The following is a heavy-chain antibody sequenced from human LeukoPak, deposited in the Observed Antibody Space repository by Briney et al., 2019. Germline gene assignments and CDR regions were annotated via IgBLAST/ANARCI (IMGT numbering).Heavy chain of an antibody. CDR3: ARMQQLGLDH. D-gene: IGHD6-13*01. CDR1: SDFINSDN. Sequence: SETLSLTCTVSSDFINSDNWNWIRQPAGKGLEWIGRTYPSGNTNYNPSLKSRVTLSIDKSKNQFSLKLSSVTAADTAVYYCARMQQLGLDHWGQGTLVTVSS. V-gene: IGHV4-4*07. J-gene: IGHJ4*02. CDR2: TYPSGNT.